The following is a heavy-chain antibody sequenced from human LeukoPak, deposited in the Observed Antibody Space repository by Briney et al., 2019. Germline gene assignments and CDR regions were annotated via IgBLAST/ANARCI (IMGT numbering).Heavy chain of an antibody. CDR2: IWHDGANK. Sequence: GGSLILSCAASGFTFSSYGMHWVRQAPGKGLEWVAVIWHDGANKYYADPVKGRFTVSRDNSKNTLSLQMDSLRAEDSAAYYCARDRGSDDPIDYWGQGILVTVSS. V-gene: IGHV3-33*01. J-gene: IGHJ4*02. CDR1: GFTFSSYG. D-gene: IGHD2-15*01. CDR3: ARDRGSDDPIDY.